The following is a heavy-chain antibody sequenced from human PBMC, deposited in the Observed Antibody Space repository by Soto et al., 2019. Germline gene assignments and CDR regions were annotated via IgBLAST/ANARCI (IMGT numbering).Heavy chain of an antibody. Sequence: EVQLLESGGGLVQPGESLRLSCAASGFTFSSYAMSWFRQAPGEGLEWVSVISGSDDSTYYADSVKGRFTISRDNSKNTLYLQMNSLRAEDTAVYYCAKRSSSSTFDYWGQGTMVTVSS. CDR2: ISGSDDST. CDR3: AKRSSSSTFDY. J-gene: IGHJ4*02. CDR1: GFTFSSYA. V-gene: IGHV3-23*01. D-gene: IGHD6-6*01.